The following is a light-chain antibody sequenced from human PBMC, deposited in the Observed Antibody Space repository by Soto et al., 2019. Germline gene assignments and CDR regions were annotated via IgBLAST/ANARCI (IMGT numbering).Light chain of an antibody. V-gene: IGLV2-23*01. CDR3: CSYAGSSTVI. Sequence: QSVLTQPASVSGSPGQSITISCTGTSSDVGTYNLVSWYQQHPGKAPKLMIYEGGKRPSGVSNRFSGSKSGNTASLTISGLQAEDEADYYCCSYAGSSTVIFGGGTKLIVL. CDR2: EGG. CDR1: SSDVGTYNL. J-gene: IGLJ2*01.